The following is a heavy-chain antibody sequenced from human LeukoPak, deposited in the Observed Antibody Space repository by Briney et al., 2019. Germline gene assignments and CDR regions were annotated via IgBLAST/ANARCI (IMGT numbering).Heavy chain of an antibody. CDR3: ARLIAAAGKAHYYYYMDV. Sequence: PGGSLRLSCAASGFTFSSYSMNWVCQAPGKGLEWVSSISSSSSYIYYADSVKGRFTISRDNAKNSLYLQMNSLRAEDTAVYYCARLIAAAGKAHYYYYMDVWGKGTTVTVSS. CDR2: ISSSSSYI. CDR1: GFTFSSYS. D-gene: IGHD6-13*01. J-gene: IGHJ6*03. V-gene: IGHV3-21*01.